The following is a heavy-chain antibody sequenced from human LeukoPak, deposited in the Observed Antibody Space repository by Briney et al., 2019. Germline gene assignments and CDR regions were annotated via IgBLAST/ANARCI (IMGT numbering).Heavy chain of an antibody. CDR2: IYYSGST. D-gene: IGHD2-2*01. CDR1: GGSISSHY. J-gene: IGHJ4*02. V-gene: IGHV4-59*11. Sequence: PSETLSLTCTVSGGSISSHYWSWIRQPPGKGLEWIWYIYYSGSTNYNPSLKSRVTISVDTSKNQFSLKLSSVTAADTAVYYCARGLGGGDCSSTSCLGDFDYWGQGTLVIVSS. CDR3: ARGLGGGDCSSTSCLGDFDY.